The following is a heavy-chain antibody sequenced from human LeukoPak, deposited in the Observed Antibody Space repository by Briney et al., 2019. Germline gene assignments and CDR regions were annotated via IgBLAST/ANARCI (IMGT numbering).Heavy chain of an antibody. D-gene: IGHD3-10*01. CDR2: ISAYNGNT. Sequence: ASVKLSCKASGYTFTSYSINWVRQAPGQGLEWMGWISAYNGNTNYVQKLQGRVTMTTDTSTSTAYMELRSLRSDDTAVYYCARDLKVLLWFGELLSSSDYYYGMDVWGQGTTVTVSS. CDR1: GYTFTSYS. V-gene: IGHV1-18*01. J-gene: IGHJ6*02. CDR3: ARDLKVLLWFGELLSSSDYYYGMDV.